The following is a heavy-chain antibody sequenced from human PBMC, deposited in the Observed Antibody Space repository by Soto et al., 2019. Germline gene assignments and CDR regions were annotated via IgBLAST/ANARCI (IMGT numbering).Heavy chain of an antibody. J-gene: IGHJ4*02. D-gene: IGHD5-18*01. CDR3: ARRPGHSYGDY. CDR2: INAGNGNT. CDR1: GYTLSNYA. Sequence: ASVKVSCKASGYTLSNYAMHWVRQAPGQRLEWMGWINAGNGNTKYSQKFQGRVTITRDTSASTAYMELSSLRSEDTAVYYCARRPGHSYGDYWGQGTLVTVSS. V-gene: IGHV1-3*01.